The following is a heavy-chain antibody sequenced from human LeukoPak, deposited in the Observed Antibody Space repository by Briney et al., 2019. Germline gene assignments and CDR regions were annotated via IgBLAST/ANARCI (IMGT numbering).Heavy chain of an antibody. J-gene: IGHJ4*02. CDR1: GYTFTGYY. CDR3: ARDRVGSGWPRPFYFEN. V-gene: IGHV1-2*02. Sequence: GASVKVSCTPSGYTFTGYYLHWVRQAPGQALEWMGWINPNIGATMYAQKFQGRVTMTRDTSISTAYMELNSLRSDDTAVYYCARDRVGSGWPRPFYFENWGQGTLVTVSS. D-gene: IGHD6-19*01. CDR2: INPNIGAT.